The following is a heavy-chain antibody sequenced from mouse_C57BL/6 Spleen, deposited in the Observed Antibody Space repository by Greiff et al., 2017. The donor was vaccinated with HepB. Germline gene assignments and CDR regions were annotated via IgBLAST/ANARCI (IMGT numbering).Heavy chain of an antibody. CDR1: GFNIKDYY. V-gene: IGHV14-2*01. CDR3: ARHYYGSSPAWFAY. J-gene: IGHJ3*01. D-gene: IGHD1-1*01. CDR2: IDPEDGKT. Sequence: EVQLQQSGAELVKPGASVKLSCTASGFNIKDYYMHWVKQRPEQGLEWIGRIDPEDGKTKYAPKFQGKATITADTSSNTAYLQLSSLTSEDTAVYYWARHYYGSSPAWFAYWGQGTLVTVSA.